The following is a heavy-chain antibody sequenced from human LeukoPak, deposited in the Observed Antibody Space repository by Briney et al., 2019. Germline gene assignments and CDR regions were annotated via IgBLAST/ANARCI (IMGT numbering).Heavy chain of an antibody. CDR1: GGSFSGYY. V-gene: IGHV4-34*01. D-gene: IGHD6-6*01. CDR3: ARGRIAARPVLDY. CDR2: INHSGST. J-gene: IGHJ4*02. Sequence: SETLSLTCAVYGGSFSGYYWSWIRQPPGKGLEWIGEINHSGSTNYNPSLKSRVTISVDTSKNQFSPKLSSVTAADTAVYYCARGRIAARPVLDYWGQGTLVTVSS.